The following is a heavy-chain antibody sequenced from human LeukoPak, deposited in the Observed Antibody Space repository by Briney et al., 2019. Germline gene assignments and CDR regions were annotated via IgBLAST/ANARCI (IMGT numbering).Heavy chain of an antibody. D-gene: IGHD3-22*01. Sequence: GGSLRLSCVASGFTFSSYAMHWVRQAPGKGLEWVAVISYDGSNKYYADSVKGRFTISRDNSKNTLYLQMNSLRAEDTAVYYCARDGTYYYDSSGYYPIDYWGQGTLVTVSS. V-gene: IGHV3-30-3*01. J-gene: IGHJ4*02. CDR3: ARDGTYYYDSSGYYPIDY. CDR2: ISYDGSNK. CDR1: GFTFSSYA.